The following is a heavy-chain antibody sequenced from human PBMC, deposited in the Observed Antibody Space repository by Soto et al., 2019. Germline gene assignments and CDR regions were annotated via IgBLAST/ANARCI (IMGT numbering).Heavy chain of an antibody. D-gene: IGHD4-17*01. CDR1: GITFTNAW. J-gene: IGHJ4*02. CDR3: TTDPGAYDDY. CDR2: IKSKTDGGTT. Sequence: GWSLRLSCAASGITFTNAWMSWVRQAPGKGLEWVGRIKSKTDGGTTDYAAPVIGRFTISRDDSRNTLYLQMSSLKTEDTAAYYCTTDPGAYDDYWGQGTLVTVYS. V-gene: IGHV3-15*01.